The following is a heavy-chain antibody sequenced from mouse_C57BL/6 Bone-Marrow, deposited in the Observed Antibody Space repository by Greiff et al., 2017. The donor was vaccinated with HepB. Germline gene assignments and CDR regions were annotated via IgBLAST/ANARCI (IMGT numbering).Heavy chain of an antibody. Sequence: VQLVESGPGLVQPSQSLSITCTVSGFSLTSYGVHWVRQSPGKGLEWLGVIWSGGSTDYNAAFISRLSISKDNSKSQVFFKMNSLQADDTAIYYCAGYYYGSRDWYFDVWGTGTTVTVSS. CDR1: GFSLTSYG. J-gene: IGHJ1*03. CDR3: AGYYYGSRDWYFDV. V-gene: IGHV2-2*01. D-gene: IGHD1-1*01. CDR2: IWSGGST.